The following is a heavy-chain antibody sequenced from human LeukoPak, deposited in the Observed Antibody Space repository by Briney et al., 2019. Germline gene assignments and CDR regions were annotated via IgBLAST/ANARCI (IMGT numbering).Heavy chain of an antibody. CDR3: ARDDDFSSGWYGGFDP. D-gene: IGHD6-19*01. V-gene: IGHV4-39*07. CDR2: IYYSGIT. Sequence: SETLSLTCTVSGASISSSNYYWGWIRQPPGKGLEWIGSIYYSGITYYSPSLKSRIIISVDTSKTQFSLKLSSVTAADTAVYYCARDDDFSSGWYGGFDPWGQGTLVTVSS. CDR1: GASISSSNYY. J-gene: IGHJ5*02.